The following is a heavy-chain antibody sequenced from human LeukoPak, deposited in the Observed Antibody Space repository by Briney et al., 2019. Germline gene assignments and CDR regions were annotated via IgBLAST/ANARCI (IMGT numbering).Heavy chain of an antibody. CDR2: IGADGTDI. D-gene: IGHD3-22*01. V-gene: IGHV3-64*01. J-gene: IGHJ4*02. Sequence: PGGSLRLACTASGFAFSTYFMHWVRQAPGKGLEYVSSIGADGTDIYYANSVNGRFTISRDNSKSTLYLQMGSLRPEDMAIYYCTRELPSSGYFDYWGQGTLVTVSS. CDR1: GFAFSTYF. CDR3: TRELPSSGYFDY.